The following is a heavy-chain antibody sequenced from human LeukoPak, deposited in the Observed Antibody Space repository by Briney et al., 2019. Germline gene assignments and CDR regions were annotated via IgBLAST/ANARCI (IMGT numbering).Heavy chain of an antibody. D-gene: IGHD3-10*01. CDR2: TYYSGST. V-gene: IGHV4-59*08. Sequence: LETLSLTCTVSGGSISSYYWSWIRQPPGKGLEWIGYTYYSGSTNYNPSLKSRVTISVDTSKNQFSLKLSSVTAADTAVYYCARHGYYGSGSDFDYWGQGTLVTVSS. J-gene: IGHJ4*02. CDR3: ARHGYYGSGSDFDY. CDR1: GGSISSYY.